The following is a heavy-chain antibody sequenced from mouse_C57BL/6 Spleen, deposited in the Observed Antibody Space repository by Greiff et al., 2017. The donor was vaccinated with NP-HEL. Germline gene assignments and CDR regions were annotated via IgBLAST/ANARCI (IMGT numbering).Heavy chain of an antibody. Sequence: VQLQQSGPELVKPGASVEISCKASGYTFTDYYMNWVKQSHGKSLEWIGDINPNNGGTSYNQKFKGKATLTVDKSSSTAYMELRSLTSEDSAVYYCARCGYYPDYWGQGTSVTVSS. J-gene: IGHJ4*01. D-gene: IGHD2-3*01. V-gene: IGHV1-26*01. CDR3: ARCGYYPDY. CDR2: INPNNGGT. CDR1: GYTFTDYY.